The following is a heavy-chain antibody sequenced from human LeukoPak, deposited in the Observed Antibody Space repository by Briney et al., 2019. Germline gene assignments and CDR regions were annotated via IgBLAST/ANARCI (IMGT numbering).Heavy chain of an antibody. CDR1: GYTFTSYG. Sequence: ASVKVSCKASGYTFTSYGISWVRQAPGQGLEWMGWISAYNGNTNYAQKLQGRVTMTTDTSTSTAYMELRSLRSDDPAVYYCARGMTAMFMAYYSGMDVGGQGTTVPVS. J-gene: IGHJ6*02. V-gene: IGHV1-18*01. CDR3: ARGMTAMFMAYYSGMDV. D-gene: IGHD5-18*01. CDR2: ISAYNGNT.